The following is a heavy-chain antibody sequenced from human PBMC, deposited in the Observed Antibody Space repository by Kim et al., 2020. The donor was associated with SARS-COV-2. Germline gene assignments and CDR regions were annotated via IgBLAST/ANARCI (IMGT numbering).Heavy chain of an antibody. V-gene: IGHV5-10-1*01. CDR3: ARNPPYYYDSSGYYYDY. J-gene: IGHJ4*02. CDR1: GYSFTSYW. Sequence: GESLKISCKGSGYSFTSYWISWVRQMPGKGLEWMGRIDPSDSYTNYSPSFQGHVTISVDKSISTAYLQWSSLKASDTAMYYCARNPPYYYDSSGYYYDYWGQGTLVTVSS. D-gene: IGHD3-22*01. CDR2: IDPSDSYT.